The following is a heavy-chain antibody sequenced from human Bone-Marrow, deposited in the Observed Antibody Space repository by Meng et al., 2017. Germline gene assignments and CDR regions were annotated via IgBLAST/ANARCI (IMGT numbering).Heavy chain of an antibody. J-gene: IGHJ3*01. V-gene: IGHV3-9*01. CDR3: AKVGGFCSTGSCNFAFDV. CDR2: INWNSAKT. Sequence: GGSLRLSCVASGYTFEDFALHWVRQAPGRGLEWVSSINWNSAKTAYADSVKGRFTISRDNAKKSLFLQMDSLRPEDTALYYCAKVGGFCSTGSCNFAFDVWGQGTMVTVSS. D-gene: IGHD2-2*01. CDR1: GYTFEDFA.